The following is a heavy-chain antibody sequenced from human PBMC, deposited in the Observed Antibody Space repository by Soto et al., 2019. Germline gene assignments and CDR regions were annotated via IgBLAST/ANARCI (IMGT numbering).Heavy chain of an antibody. CDR2: IVPIFETL. CDR3: VVMGNVAVSNPRSFDY. V-gene: IGHV1-69*18. CDR1: GATFSGYA. D-gene: IGHD6-19*01. Sequence: QVQLVQSGAEVKKPGSSVKVSCKASGATFSGYAINWVRQAPGQGLEWLGRIVPIFETLNYAERFQGRVAITADESTTTAYMELTNLTHEDTAVYYCVVMGNVAVSNPRSFDYWGQGTQVTVSS. J-gene: IGHJ4*02.